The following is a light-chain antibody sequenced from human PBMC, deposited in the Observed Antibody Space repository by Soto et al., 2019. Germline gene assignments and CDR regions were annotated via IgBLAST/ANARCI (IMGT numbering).Light chain of an antibody. V-gene: IGKV1-5*03. CDR1: QTISSW. CDR2: KAS. Sequence: DSQMTQSPSTLSGSVGDRVTITCLASQTISSWLAWYQQKPGKAPKLLIYKASTLQSGVPSRFSGSGSGTEFTLTISSLQPDDFATYYCQHYNSYSEAFGQGTKVDIK. J-gene: IGKJ1*01. CDR3: QHYNSYSEA.